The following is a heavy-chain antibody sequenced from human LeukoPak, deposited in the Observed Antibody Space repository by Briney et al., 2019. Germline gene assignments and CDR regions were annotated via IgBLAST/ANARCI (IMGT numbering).Heavy chain of an antibody. D-gene: IGHD3-3*01. Sequence: GGSLRLSCAASGFTFSSYSMNWVRQAPGKGLEGVSSISSSSSYIYYADSVKGRFTISRDNAKNSLYLQMNSLRAEDTAVYYCARTYYDFWSGWTNYYYYYMDVWGKGTTVTVSS. CDR3: ARTYYDFWSGWTNYYYYYMDV. CDR1: GFTFSSYS. J-gene: IGHJ6*03. V-gene: IGHV3-21*01. CDR2: ISSSSSYI.